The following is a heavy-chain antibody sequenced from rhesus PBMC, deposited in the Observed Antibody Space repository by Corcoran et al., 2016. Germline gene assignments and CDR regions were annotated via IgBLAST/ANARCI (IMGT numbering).Heavy chain of an antibody. CDR2: INPSNGNT. CDR1: GYTFTSFY. CDR3: AGRGIAGTGSLDV. J-gene: IGHJ5-2*02. Sequence: QVQLVQSGAEVKKPGTSVKLSCKASGYTFTSFYIYWVRQTPGQLLGWMRCINPSNGNTDYTQKYQGRVTMTRDTSTSTANMELNSLRSEDTAVYYCAGRGIAGTGSLDVWGRGLLVTVSS. D-gene: IGHD1-20*01. V-gene: IGHV1S9*01.